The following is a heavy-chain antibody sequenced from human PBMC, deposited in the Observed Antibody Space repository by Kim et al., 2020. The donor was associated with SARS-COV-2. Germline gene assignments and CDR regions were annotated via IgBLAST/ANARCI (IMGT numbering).Heavy chain of an antibody. V-gene: IGHV4-4*02. CDR2: IYHSGST. D-gene: IGHD6-13*01. J-gene: IGHJ4*02. CDR3: ARLASSSWFQHFDY. Sequence: SETLSLTCAVSGGSISSSNWWSWVRLPPGKGLAWIGEIYHSGSTNYNPSLKSRVTISVDKSKNQFSLKLSSVTAADTAVYYCARLASSSWFQHFDYWGQGTLVTVSS. CDR1: GGSISSSNW.